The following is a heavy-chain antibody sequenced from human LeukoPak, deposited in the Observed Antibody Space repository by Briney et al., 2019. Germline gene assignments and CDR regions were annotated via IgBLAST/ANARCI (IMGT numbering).Heavy chain of an antibody. V-gene: IGHV4-34*01. CDR2: INHSGST. CDR3: ARGPYIVVITRDYFDY. CDR1: GGSFSDYY. Sequence: SETLSLTCAVYGGSFSDYYWSWIRQPPGKGLEWIGEINHSGSTNYNPSLKSRVTISVDTSKNQFSLKLSSVTAADTAVYYCARGPYIVVITRDYFDYWGQGTLVTVSS. J-gene: IGHJ4*02. D-gene: IGHD3-22*01.